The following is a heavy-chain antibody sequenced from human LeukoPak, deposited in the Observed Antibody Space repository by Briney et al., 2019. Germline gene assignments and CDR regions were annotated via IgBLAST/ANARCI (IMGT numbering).Heavy chain of an antibody. D-gene: IGHD2-15*01. V-gene: IGHV1-2*06. CDR1: GYTFTGYY. CDR2: INPNSGGT. J-gene: IGHJ5*02. Sequence: ASVKVSCKASGYTFTGYYMHWLRQAPGQGLEWMGRINPNSGGTNYAQKFQGRVTMTRDTSISTAYMELSRLRSDDTAVYYCATATTYCSGGSCYVGSWFDPWGQGTLVTVSS. CDR3: ATATTYCSGGSCYVGSWFDP.